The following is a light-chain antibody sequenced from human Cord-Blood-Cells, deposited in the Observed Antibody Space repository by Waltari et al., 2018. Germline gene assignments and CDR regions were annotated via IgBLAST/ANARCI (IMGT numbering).Light chain of an antibody. J-gene: IGKJ1*01. CDR1: QSVSSY. CDR2: DAS. V-gene: IGKV3-11*01. Sequence: ELVFTQSPATLSLSPGARATLSCRASQSVSSYLAWYQQKPGQATRLLIYDASNTATGIPARFSGSGSGTDFTLTISSLEPEDLAVYYCQQRSNWPPWTFGQGTKVEIK. CDR3: QQRSNWPPWT.